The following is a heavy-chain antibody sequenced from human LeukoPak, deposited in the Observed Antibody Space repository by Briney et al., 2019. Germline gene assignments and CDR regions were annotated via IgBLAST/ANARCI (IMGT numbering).Heavy chain of an antibody. CDR3: GTKRWVAAGPIDF. Sequence: GASVKVSCKVSGHTLSDLSMHWVRQAPGKGLEWMGGFDPENGKTVYAKKFQGRVTLTEDTSRDTGYMEVSSLRSEDTAVYYCGTKRWVAAGPIDFWGQGTLVTVSS. J-gene: IGHJ4*02. CDR1: GHTLSDLS. CDR2: FDPENGKT. D-gene: IGHD6-6*01. V-gene: IGHV1-24*01.